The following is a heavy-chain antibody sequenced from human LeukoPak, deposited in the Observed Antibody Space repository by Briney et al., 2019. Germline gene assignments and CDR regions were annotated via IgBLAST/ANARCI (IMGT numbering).Heavy chain of an antibody. D-gene: IGHD5-18*01. V-gene: IGHV3-7*01. J-gene: IGHJ4*02. Sequence: GGSLKLSCTASGFTLSSYWMSWVRQAPGKGLEWVANIKEDGREIYYVDSVKGRFTISGDNAKNSLYLQMNSLRAEDTAIYYCARDWNSYGKVFDYWGQGTLVTVSS. CDR3: ARDWNSYGKVFDY. CDR2: IKEDGREI. CDR1: GFTLSSYW.